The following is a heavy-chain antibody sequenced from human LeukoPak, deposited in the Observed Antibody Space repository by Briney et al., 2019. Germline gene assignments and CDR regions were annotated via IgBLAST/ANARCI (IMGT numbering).Heavy chain of an antibody. J-gene: IGHJ4*02. Sequence: ASVKVSCKASGYTFTGYYMHWVRQAPGQGLEWMGWINPNSGGTNYAQKFQGRVTMTRDTSISTAYMELSRLRSDDTAVYYCVRRTLYSSGWLPDYWGQGTLVTVSS. V-gene: IGHV1-2*02. CDR1: GYTFTGYY. CDR2: INPNSGGT. D-gene: IGHD6-19*01. CDR3: VRRTLYSSGWLPDY.